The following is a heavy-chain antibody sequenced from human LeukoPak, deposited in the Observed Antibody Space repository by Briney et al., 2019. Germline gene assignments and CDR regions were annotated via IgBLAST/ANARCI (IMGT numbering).Heavy chain of an antibody. CDR2: ISSSSSYI. V-gene: IGHV3-21*01. Sequence: GGSLRLSCAASGFTFSSYSMNWVRQAPGKGLEWVSSISSSSSYIYYADSVKGRYTISRDNAKNSLYLQMNSLRAEDTAVYYCARRGMDDYGDYDFDYWGQGTLVTVSS. CDR3: ARRGMDDYGDYDFDY. D-gene: IGHD4-17*01. CDR1: GFTFSSYS. J-gene: IGHJ4*02.